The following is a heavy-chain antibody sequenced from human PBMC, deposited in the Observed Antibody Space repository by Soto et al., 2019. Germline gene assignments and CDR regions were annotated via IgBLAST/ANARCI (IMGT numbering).Heavy chain of an antibody. D-gene: IGHD4-4*01. V-gene: IGHV3-7*01. Sequence: EVQLVESGGGLVQPGGSLRLSCTASGFTFSDSWMTWGRQAPGKGLEWVARIKPDESEKKYADSVKGRFSISRDNAKNSMYLQMNSLRGEDTAVYHCVRGGSNYASWGQGTLVTVSS. J-gene: IGHJ5*02. CDR3: VRGGSNYAS. CDR2: IKPDESEK. CDR1: GFTFSDSW.